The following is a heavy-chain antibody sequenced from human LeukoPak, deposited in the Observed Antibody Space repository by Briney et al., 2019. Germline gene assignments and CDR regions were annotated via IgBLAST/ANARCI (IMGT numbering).Heavy chain of an antibody. CDR1: GXTFSSYS. CDR2: LNWNGGST. Sequence: GGSLRLSCAASGXTFSSYSMNWVRQAPGKGLEWVFGLNWNGGSTGYADSVKGRFTISRDNAKNSLYLQMNSLRAEDTALYYCARGATGTTFDYWGQGTLVTVSS. CDR3: ARGATGTTFDY. J-gene: IGHJ4*02. V-gene: IGHV3-20*04. D-gene: IGHD1-1*01.